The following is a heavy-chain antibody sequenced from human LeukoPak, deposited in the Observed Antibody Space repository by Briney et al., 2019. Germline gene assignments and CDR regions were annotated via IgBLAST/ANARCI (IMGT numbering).Heavy chain of an antibody. D-gene: IGHD3-22*01. V-gene: IGHV3-30*02. CDR3: AKDPRAYDSSGYYYFDC. CDR1: GFTFSSYG. Sequence: GGSLRLSCAASGFTFSSYGMHWVRQAPGKGLEWVAFIWYDGSNKYYADSVKGRFTTSRDNSKNTLYLQMNSLKPEDTAVYYCAKDPRAYDSSGYYYFDCWGQGTLVTVSS. CDR2: IWYDGSNK. J-gene: IGHJ4*02.